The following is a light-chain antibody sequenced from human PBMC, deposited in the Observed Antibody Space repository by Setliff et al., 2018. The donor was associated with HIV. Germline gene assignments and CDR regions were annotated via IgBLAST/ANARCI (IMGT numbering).Light chain of an antibody. Sequence: DIVMTQSPDSPAVSLGERATINCKSSQSVLYSSNNKNYLAWYQQKPGQPPKLLIYWASTRESGVPDRFSGSGSGTDFTLTISSLQAEDVAVYYCQQYYSTPLTFGGGTKVDI. CDR3: QQYYSTPLT. CDR1: QSVLYSSNNKNY. CDR2: WAS. V-gene: IGKV4-1*01. J-gene: IGKJ4*01.